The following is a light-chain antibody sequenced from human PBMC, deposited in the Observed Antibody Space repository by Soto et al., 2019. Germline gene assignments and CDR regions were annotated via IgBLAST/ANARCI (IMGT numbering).Light chain of an antibody. CDR2: EVS. CDR3: SSYASTSTVL. CDR1: SRDVGGYNY. V-gene: IGLV2-14*01. J-gene: IGLJ2*01. Sequence: QSALTQPASVSGSPGQSITISCTGTSRDVGGYNYVSWYQQHPGKAPKLMIYEVSNRPSGVSNRFSGSKSGNTASLTISGLRGEDEADYYCSSYASTSTVLFGGGTKLTVL.